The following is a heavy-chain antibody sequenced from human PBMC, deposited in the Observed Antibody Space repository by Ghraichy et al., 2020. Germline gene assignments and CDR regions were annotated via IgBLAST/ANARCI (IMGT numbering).Heavy chain of an antibody. CDR1: GGSISSYY. Sequence: SETLSLTCTVSGGSISSYYWNWIRQPPGKGLEWIGSIYYSGSTNYNPSLKSRVTISIDTSKNQFSLKLSSVTAADTAVYYCAGDTFGADYWGQGTLVTVSS. D-gene: IGHD3-16*01. V-gene: IGHV4-59*01. CDR2: IYYSGST. J-gene: IGHJ4*02. CDR3: AGDTFGADY.